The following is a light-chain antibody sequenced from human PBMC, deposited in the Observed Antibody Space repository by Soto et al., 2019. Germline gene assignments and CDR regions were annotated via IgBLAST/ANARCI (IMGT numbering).Light chain of an antibody. CDR1: QSVSSSY. Sequence: EIVLTQSPGTLSLSPGERATLSCRASQSVSSSYLAWYQQKPGQAPRLLIYGASSRATGIPDRFSGSGSGTDVTVTSSRLEPEDFAVYYCQQYGSSLFTFGPGTKVDIK. CDR2: GAS. CDR3: QQYGSSLFT. V-gene: IGKV3-20*01. J-gene: IGKJ3*01.